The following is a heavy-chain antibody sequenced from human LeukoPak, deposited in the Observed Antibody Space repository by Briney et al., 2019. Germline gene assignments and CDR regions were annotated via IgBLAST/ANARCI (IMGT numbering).Heavy chain of an antibody. Sequence: GGSLRLSCAASGFTFSSYAMSWVRQPPGKGLEWVSSISGSGGSTYYADSVKGRSTISRENSKNTVYVQMNILRAEDTGVYYCAKDVGGGYDRVYWGQGTLVTVSS. D-gene: IGHD5-12*01. V-gene: IGHV3-23*01. CDR3: AKDVGGGYDRVY. CDR2: ISGSGGST. J-gene: IGHJ4*02. CDR1: GFTFSSYA.